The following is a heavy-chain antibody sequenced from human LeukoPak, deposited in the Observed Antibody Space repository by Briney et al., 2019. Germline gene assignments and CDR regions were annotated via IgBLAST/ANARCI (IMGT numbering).Heavy chain of an antibody. CDR3: ARAHYYYDSSGYYYPYYFDY. Sequence: SETLSLTCAVSGGSISSSKWWSWVRQPPGKGLEWIGEIYHSGSTNYNPSLKSRVTISIDKSKNQFSLKLSSVTAADTAVYYCARAHYYYDSSGYYYPYYFDYWGLGTLVTVSS. D-gene: IGHD3-22*01. J-gene: IGHJ4*02. V-gene: IGHV4-4*02. CDR2: IYHSGST. CDR1: GGSISSSKW.